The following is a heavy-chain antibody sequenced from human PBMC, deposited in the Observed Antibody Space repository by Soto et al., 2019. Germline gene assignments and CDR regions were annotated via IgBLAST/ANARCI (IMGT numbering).Heavy chain of an antibody. CDR1: GYTFTNFA. Sequence: ASVKVSCQASGYTFTNFAVHWVRQAPGQRLEWMGWINAGNGNANYSQKFQGRVTITRDTSASTAYMELSSLRSEDTAVYYCAREVAADGTFREDVFDIWGQGTLVTVSS. V-gene: IGHV1-3*01. J-gene: IGHJ3*02. CDR3: AREVAADGTFREDVFDI. CDR2: INAGNGNA. D-gene: IGHD6-13*01.